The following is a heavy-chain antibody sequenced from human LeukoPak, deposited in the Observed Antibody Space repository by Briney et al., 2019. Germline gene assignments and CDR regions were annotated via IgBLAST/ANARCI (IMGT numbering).Heavy chain of an antibody. Sequence: ASVKVSXKASGYTFIGYYVHWVRQAPGQGLEWMGRIDPKNGGTSYAQKFQGRVTMTRDTSITTAYMDLSSLRSDDTAVYYRVRDSMVSADYWGQGTLVTVSS. CDR3: VRDSMVSADY. CDR2: IDPKNGGT. V-gene: IGHV1-2*06. J-gene: IGHJ4*02. D-gene: IGHD3-10*01. CDR1: GYTFIGYY.